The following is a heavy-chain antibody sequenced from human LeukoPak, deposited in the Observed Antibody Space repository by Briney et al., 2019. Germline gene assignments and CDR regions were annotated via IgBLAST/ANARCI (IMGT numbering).Heavy chain of an antibody. CDR2: INPNSGGT. CDR3: ARVLLSYDSSGYYPN. Sequence: ASVKVSCKASGYTFTGYYMHWVRQAPGQGLEWMGWINPNSGGTNYAQKFQGRVTMTTDTSTSTAYMELRSLRSDDTAVYYCARVLLSYDSSGYYPNWGQGTLVTVSS. J-gene: IGHJ4*02. CDR1: GYTFTGYY. D-gene: IGHD3-22*01. V-gene: IGHV1-2*02.